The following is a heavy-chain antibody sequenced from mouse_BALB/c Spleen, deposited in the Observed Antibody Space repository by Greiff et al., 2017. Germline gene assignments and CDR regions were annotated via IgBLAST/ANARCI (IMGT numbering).Heavy chain of an antibody. CDR2: ISTYYGDA. Sequence: QVQLQQSGAELVRPGVSVKISCKGSGYTFTDYAMHWVKQSHAKSLEWIGVISTYYGDASYNQKFKGKATMTVDKSSSTAYMELARLTSEDSAIYYWSRSGPKGLYFDYGGQGTTLTVSS. V-gene: IGHV1S137*01. CDR1: GYTFTDYA. D-gene: IGHD3-2*02. CDR3: SRSGPKGLYFDY. J-gene: IGHJ2*01.